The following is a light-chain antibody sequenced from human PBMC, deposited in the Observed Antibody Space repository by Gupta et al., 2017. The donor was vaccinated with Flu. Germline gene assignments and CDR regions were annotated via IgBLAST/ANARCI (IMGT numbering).Light chain of an antibody. CDR1: QTIKTF. Sequence: DIQMTQSPSSLSAFVGDSVTITCRASQTIKTFLNWYQQKSGEAPKLLVHDEGTLHSGVPSRFSGSGSGTDFTLTISSLQPEDFATYFCQQNFGIPTSFGQGTRLEIK. CDR3: QQNFGIPTS. CDR2: DEG. V-gene: IGKV1-39*01. J-gene: IGKJ5*01.